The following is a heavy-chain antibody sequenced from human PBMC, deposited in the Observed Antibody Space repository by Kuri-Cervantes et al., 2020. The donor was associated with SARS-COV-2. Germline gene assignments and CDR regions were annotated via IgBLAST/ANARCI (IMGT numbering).Heavy chain of an antibody. CDR3: ARGRQQLPWNFDY. J-gene: IGHJ4*02. Sequence: LSLTCAASGFTFSDYYMTWIRQAPGKGREWVSYISNSGSYTNYTDSVKGRFTISRDNAKNSLYLQMSSLRGDDTAVYYCARGRQQLPWNFDYWGQGILVTVSS. CDR2: ISNSGSYT. V-gene: IGHV3-11*06. D-gene: IGHD6-13*01. CDR1: GFTFSDYY.